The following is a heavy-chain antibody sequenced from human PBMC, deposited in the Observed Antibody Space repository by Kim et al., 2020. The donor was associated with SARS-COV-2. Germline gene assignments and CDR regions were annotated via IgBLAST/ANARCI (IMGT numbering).Heavy chain of an antibody. CDR2: ESKT. Sequence: ESKTHYAESGKGRLTISRDNSKNMLFLQMNSMRAEDTAVYYCANFESWGQGTLVTVSS. CDR3: ANFES. V-gene: IGHV3-33*06. J-gene: IGHJ4*02.